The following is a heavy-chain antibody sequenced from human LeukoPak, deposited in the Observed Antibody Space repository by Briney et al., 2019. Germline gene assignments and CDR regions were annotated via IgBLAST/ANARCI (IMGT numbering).Heavy chain of an antibody. CDR1: GFTFNNYN. D-gene: IGHD3-22*01. V-gene: IGHV3-21*01. J-gene: IGHJ4*02. Sequence: GGSLRLSCAASGFTFNNYNMNWVRQAPGKGLEWVSSISSISSSYIYYADLVEGRFTISRDNGKNSLYLQMNSLRAEDTAVYYCARGVGNYRYYFDFWGQGTLVTVSS. CDR2: ISSISSSYI. CDR3: ARGVGNYRYYFDF.